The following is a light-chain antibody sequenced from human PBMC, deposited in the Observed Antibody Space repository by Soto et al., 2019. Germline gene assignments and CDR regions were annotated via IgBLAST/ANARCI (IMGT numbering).Light chain of an antibody. V-gene: IGKV1-6*01. J-gene: IGKJ4*01. CDR2: ATS. CDR1: QGIGND. Sequence: AIQMTQSPSSLSASVGDRITITCRASQGIGNDLGWFQQKPGKAPKVLIYATSSLQSGVPSRFSGSGSGTDFTLTISSLQPEDFASYYCLQDYNYPLTFGGGTKVDI. CDR3: LQDYNYPLT.